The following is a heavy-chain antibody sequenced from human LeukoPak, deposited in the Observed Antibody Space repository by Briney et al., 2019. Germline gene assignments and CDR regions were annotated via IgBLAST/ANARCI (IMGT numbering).Heavy chain of an antibody. CDR1: GYTFTSYY. J-gene: IGHJ4*02. CDR3: ARSHNYYDSSGGNDY. Sequence: ASVKLSCKASGYTFTSYYMHWVRQAPGQGLEWMGIINPSGGSTSYAQKFQGRVTMTRDTSTSTVYMELSSLRSEDTAVYYCARSHNYYDSSGGNDYWGQGTLVTVSS. CDR2: INPSGGST. V-gene: IGHV1-46*01. D-gene: IGHD3-22*01.